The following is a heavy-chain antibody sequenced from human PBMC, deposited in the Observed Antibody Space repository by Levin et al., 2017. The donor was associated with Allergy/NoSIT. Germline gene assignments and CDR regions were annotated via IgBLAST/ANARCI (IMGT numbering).Heavy chain of an antibody. V-gene: IGHV1-18*01. Sequence: ASVKVSCKASGYSFTNYGITWVRQAPGQGLELMGWISAYTGNTNYAQKVQGRVTMTTDTSTNTAYMEVRSLRSDDTAVYYCASGSLTGTTGAFHIWGQGTMVTVSS. J-gene: IGHJ3*02. D-gene: IGHD1-7*01. CDR3: ASGSLTGTTGAFHI. CDR1: GYSFTNYG. CDR2: ISAYTGNT.